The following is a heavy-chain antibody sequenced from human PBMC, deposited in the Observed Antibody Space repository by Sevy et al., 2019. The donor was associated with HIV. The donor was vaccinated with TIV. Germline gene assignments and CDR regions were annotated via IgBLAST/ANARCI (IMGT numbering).Heavy chain of an antibody. CDR3: ARAVAEYYFDY. CDR2: INPNSGKT. J-gene: IGHJ4*02. D-gene: IGHD2-15*01. CDR1: GYTFTSYD. V-gene: IGHV1-8*01. Sequence: ASVKVSCKASGYTFTSYDINWVRQATGQGLGWMGWINPNSGKTGYAQKFQGRVTMTRNTSISTAYMELSSLRSEDTAVYYCARAVAEYYFDYWGQGTLVTVSS.